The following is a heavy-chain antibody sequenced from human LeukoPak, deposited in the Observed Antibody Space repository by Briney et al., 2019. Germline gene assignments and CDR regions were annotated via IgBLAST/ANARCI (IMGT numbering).Heavy chain of an antibody. D-gene: IGHD3-9*01. Sequence: GGSLRLSCAASGFTLSSYAMHWVSQAPGKGLEWEAVISYDGSNKYYADSVKGRFTISRDNSKNTLYLQMNSLRAEDTAVSYCARVLRYFDWLSPGANWGQGTLVTVSS. CDR3: ARVLRYFDWLSPGAN. V-gene: IGHV3-30-3*01. CDR2: ISYDGSNK. CDR1: GFTLSSYA. J-gene: IGHJ4*02.